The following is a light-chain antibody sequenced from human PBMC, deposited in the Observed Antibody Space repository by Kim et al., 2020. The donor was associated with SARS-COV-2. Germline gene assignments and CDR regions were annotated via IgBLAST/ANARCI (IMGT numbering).Light chain of an antibody. CDR3: NSRDSSGNHWV. V-gene: IGLV3-19*01. J-gene: IGLJ3*02. CDR2: GKN. Sequence: LGQTVRITCQGHSLRSYYASWYQQKPGQAPVLVIYGKNNRPSGIPDRFSGSSSGNTASLTITGAQAEDEADYYCNSRDSSGNHWVFGGGTQLTVL. CDR1: SLRSYY.